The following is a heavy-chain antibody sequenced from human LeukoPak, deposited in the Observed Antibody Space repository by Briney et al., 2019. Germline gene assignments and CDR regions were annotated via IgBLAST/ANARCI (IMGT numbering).Heavy chain of an antibody. Sequence: GGSLRLSCAASGFTFSSYWMSWVRQAPGKGLEWVANIKQDGSEKYYVDSVKGRFTISRDNAKNSLYLQINSLRAEDTAVYYCATTPYSSSSPFDYWGQGTLVTVSS. CDR3: ATTPYSSSSPFDY. D-gene: IGHD6-6*01. CDR2: IKQDGSEK. CDR1: GFTFSSYW. J-gene: IGHJ4*02. V-gene: IGHV3-7*01.